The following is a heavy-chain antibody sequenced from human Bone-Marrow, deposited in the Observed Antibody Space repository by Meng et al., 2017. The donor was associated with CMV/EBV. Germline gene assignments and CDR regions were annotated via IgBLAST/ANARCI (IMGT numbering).Heavy chain of an antibody. CDR3: ARGGYGDYEYAY. V-gene: IGHV4-59*01. Sequence: GSLRLSCTVSGGSISSYYWSWIRQPPGKGLEWIGYIYYSGSTNYNPSLKSRVTISVDTSKNQFSLKLSSVTAADTAVYYCARGGYGDYEYAYWGQGTLVTVAS. J-gene: IGHJ4*02. D-gene: IGHD4-17*01. CDR2: IYYSGST. CDR1: GGSISSYY.